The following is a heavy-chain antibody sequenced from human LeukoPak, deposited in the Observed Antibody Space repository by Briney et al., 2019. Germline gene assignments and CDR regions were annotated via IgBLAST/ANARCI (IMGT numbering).Heavy chain of an antibody. CDR2: IYHSGST. CDR1: GGSISSGGYS. Sequence: PSETLSLTCAVSGGSISSGGYSWSWIRQPPGKGLEWIGYIYHSGSTYYNPSLKSRVTISVDRSKNQFSLKLSSVTAADTAVYYCARGPTYYFDYWGQGTLVTVSS. J-gene: IGHJ4*02. D-gene: IGHD1-1*01. CDR3: ARGPTYYFDY. V-gene: IGHV4-30-2*01.